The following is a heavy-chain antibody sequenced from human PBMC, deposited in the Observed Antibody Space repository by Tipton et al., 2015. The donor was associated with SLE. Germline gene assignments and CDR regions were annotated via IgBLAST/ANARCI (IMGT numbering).Heavy chain of an antibody. J-gene: IGHJ5*02. CDR2: ISSSSSYT. CDR1: GFTFSDYY. D-gene: IGHD6-19*01. V-gene: IGHV3-11*05. CDR3: ARDFRPGIAVAGYEP. Sequence: SLRLSCAASGFTFSDYYMSWIRQAPGKGLEWVSYISSSSSYTNYADSVKGRFTISRDNAKNSLYLQMNSLRAEDTAVYYCARDFRPGIAVAGYEPWGQGTLVTVSS.